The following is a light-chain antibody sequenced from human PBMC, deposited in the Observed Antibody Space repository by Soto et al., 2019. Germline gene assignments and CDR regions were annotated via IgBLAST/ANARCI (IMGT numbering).Light chain of an antibody. V-gene: IGLV7-46*01. CDR1: TGAVTSGHY. Sequence: QAVVTQEPSLTVYPGGTVTLTCGSSTGAVTSGHYPYWFQQKPGQAPRTLIYDTNNKQSWTPARFSGSLLGGKAALTLSGAQPEDEAEYYCLLSYSGARAGVFGGGTKVTVL. CDR3: LLSYSGARAGV. CDR2: DTN. J-gene: IGLJ3*02.